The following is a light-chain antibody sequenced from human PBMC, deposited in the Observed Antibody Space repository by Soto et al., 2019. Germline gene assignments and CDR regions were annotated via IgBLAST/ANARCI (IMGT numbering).Light chain of an antibody. CDR2: EVS. CDR3: GSFSHTSTLYV. Sequence: QSVLIQPASVSGSPGQSITISCTGTSSDVGGSIYVSWYQQHPGIAPKLMISEVSNRPSGVSNRFSGSKSGNTASLTISGLQAEDEADYFCGSFSHTSTLYVFGTGTKVTVL. V-gene: IGLV2-14*01. CDR1: SSDVGGSIY. J-gene: IGLJ1*01.